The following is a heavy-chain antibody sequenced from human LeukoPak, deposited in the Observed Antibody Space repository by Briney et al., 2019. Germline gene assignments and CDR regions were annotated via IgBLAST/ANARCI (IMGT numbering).Heavy chain of an antibody. J-gene: IGHJ3*02. CDR2: ISNSGGST. V-gene: IGHV3-23*01. Sequence: PGGSLRLSCAAAGFTFSNYAMSWVRQAPGKGLEWVSVISNSGGSTYYADSVKGRFTISRDNSKNALYVQMNSPRGEDTAVYYCAKDEEQQLSADAFDIWGQGTMVTVSS. CDR1: GFTFSNYA. CDR3: AKDEEQQLSADAFDI. D-gene: IGHD6-13*01.